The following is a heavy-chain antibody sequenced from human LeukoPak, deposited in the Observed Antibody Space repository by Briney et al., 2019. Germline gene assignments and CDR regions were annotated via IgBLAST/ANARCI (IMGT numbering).Heavy chain of an antibody. J-gene: IGHJ6*02. CDR2: INPDGSDT. Sequence: GGSLRLSCAASGFTFGNYWMHWVRQTPGKGLMWVSRINPDGSDTAYADSVKGRFTFSRDNAKRTLYLQMNSLRVEDMAMYYCTRDSFSSRGGIYYYFGMDVWGQGTTVTVSS. CDR1: GFTFGNYW. D-gene: IGHD6-13*01. V-gene: IGHV3-74*03. CDR3: TRDSFSSRGGIYYYFGMDV.